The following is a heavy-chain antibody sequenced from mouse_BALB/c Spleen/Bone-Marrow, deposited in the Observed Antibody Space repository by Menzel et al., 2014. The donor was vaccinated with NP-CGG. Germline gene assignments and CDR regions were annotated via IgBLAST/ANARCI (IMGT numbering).Heavy chain of an antibody. Sequence: QVQLQQSGAELVRPGSSVKLSCKASGYAFSSYWMNWVKQRPGQGLQWIGQIYPGDGDTNYNGNFKGKATLTADKSSSTAYMQCNNLTAEESAVYFCTRYYRDNYFALDYWGQGTSGTVSS. V-gene: IGHV1-80*01. D-gene: IGHD2-14*01. CDR3: TRYYRDNYFALDY. CDR2: IYPGDGDT. CDR1: GYAFSSYW. J-gene: IGHJ4*01.